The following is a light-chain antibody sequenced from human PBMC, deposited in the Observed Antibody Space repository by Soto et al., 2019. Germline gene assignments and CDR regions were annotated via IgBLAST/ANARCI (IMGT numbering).Light chain of an antibody. J-gene: IGKJ1*01. CDR2: AAS. CDR1: QSISTY. CDR3: QQSYSIPRT. Sequence: DIQMTQSPSSLSASVGDRVTITCRASQSISTYLNWYQQKPGKAPKLLIYAASSLQSGVPSRFSGSGSGTDFTLTISSLQPEDFATYYCQQSYSIPRTCGQGTKVEIK. V-gene: IGKV1-39*01.